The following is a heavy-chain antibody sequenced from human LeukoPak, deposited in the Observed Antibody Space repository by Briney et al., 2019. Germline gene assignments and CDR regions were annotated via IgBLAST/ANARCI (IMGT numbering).Heavy chain of an antibody. CDR3: ARARTYYDFWSGAYYFDY. D-gene: IGHD3-3*01. CDR2: INHSGST. Sequence: PSETLSLTCAVYGGSFSGYYWSWIRQPPGKGLEWIGEINHSGSTNYNPSLKSRVTISVDTSKNQFSLKLSSATAADTAVYYCARARTYYDFWSGAYYFDYWGQGTLVTVSS. CDR1: GGSFSGYY. V-gene: IGHV4-34*01. J-gene: IGHJ4*02.